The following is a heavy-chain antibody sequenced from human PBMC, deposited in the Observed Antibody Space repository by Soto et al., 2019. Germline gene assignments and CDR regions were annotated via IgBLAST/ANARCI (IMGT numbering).Heavy chain of an antibody. CDR3: ARGVSIAARQGFDY. CDR2: IYYSGST. J-gene: IGHJ4*02. CDR1: GGYISSHY. V-gene: IGHV4-59*11. D-gene: IGHD6-6*01. Sequence: SVTLSLTRTVSGGYISSHYWGWIRQPPGKGLEWIGYIYYSGSTNSNPSLKSRVTISVDTSKNQFSLKLSSVTAADTAVYYCARGVSIAARQGFDYWGQGTLVTVPS.